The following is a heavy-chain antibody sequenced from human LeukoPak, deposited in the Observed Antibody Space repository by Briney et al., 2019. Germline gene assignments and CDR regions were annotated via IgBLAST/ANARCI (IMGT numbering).Heavy chain of an antibody. CDR2: IIPIFGTA. J-gene: IGHJ3*02. V-gene: IGHV1-69*06. Sequence: SVKVSCKASGGTFSSYAISWVRQAPGQGLEWMGGIIPIFGTANYAQKFQGRVTITADKSTSTAYMELSSLRSDDTAVYYCARGKGWHGGDAFDIWGQGTMVTVSS. CDR3: ARGKGWHGGDAFDI. CDR1: GGTFSSYA. D-gene: IGHD3-16*01.